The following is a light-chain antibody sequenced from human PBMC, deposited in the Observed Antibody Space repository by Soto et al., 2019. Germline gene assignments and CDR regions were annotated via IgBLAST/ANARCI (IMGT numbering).Light chain of an antibody. CDR1: RSIGSD. Sequence: IVMTQSPATLSVSPEDRATLSCRASRSIGSDLAWYQQRPGQAPRLLIYGASIRATGVPARFSGSGSGTEFTLTISSLQPEDFAVYSCQQYNNWPPWTFGQGTKVDIK. CDR3: QQYNNWPPWT. V-gene: IGKV3-15*01. J-gene: IGKJ1*01. CDR2: GAS.